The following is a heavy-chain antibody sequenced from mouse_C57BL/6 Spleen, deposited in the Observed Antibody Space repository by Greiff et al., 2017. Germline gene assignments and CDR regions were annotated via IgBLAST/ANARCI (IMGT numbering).Heavy chain of an antibody. CDR2: INYDGSST. V-gene: IGHV5-16*01. J-gene: IGHJ4*01. CDR3: ARVPPRDYYAMDY. Sequence: DVKLVESEGGLVQPGSSMKLSCTASGFTFSDYYMAWVRQVPEKGLEWVANINYDGSSTYYLDSLKSRFIISRDNAKNILYLQMSSLKSEDTATYYCARVPPRDYYAMDYWGQGTSVTVSS. CDR1: GFTFSDYY.